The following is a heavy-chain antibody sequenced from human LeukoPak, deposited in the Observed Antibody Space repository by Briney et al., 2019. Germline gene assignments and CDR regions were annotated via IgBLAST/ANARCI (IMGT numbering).Heavy chain of an antibody. V-gene: IGHV3-53*01. CDR2: IYGGGNI. J-gene: IGHJ4*02. CDR3: ARGAGYNYPYYFDY. D-gene: IGHD5-24*01. Sequence: GSLRLSCAASGFTVSSSYMNWVRQAPGKGLEWVSVIYGGGNIYYADSVKGRFTISRDNSKNTLYLQMNSLRAEDTAVYYCARGAGYNYPYYFDYWGQGTLVTVSS. CDR1: GFTVSSSY.